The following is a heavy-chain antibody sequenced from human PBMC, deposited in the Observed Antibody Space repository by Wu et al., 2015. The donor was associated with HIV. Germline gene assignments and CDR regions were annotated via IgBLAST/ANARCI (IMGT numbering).Heavy chain of an antibody. CDR2: VLPIINSA. D-gene: IGHD6-13*01. Sequence: QVQLVQSGPEVKKPGSSVKVSCQTLGGTFATYAITWVRQVPGQGLEWMGGVLPIINSANYAKKFQGRITITADEATNTAFMEMISLRSEDTAVYYCVRGGIAAAGLRDPWGQGTLVTVSS. V-gene: IGHV1-69*12. CDR3: VRGGIAAAGLRDP. CDR1: GGTFATYA. J-gene: IGHJ5*02.